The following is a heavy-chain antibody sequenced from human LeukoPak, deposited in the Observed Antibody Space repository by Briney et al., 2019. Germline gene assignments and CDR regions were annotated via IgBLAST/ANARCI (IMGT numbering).Heavy chain of an antibody. CDR2: IYYSGST. CDR1: GGSISSYY. Sequence: SETLSLTCTVSGGSISSYYWSWIRQPPGKGLVWIGYIYYSGSTNYNPSLKSRVTISVDTSKNQFSLKLSSVTAADTAVYYCARVGVAGAYYFDYWGQGTLVTVSS. V-gene: IGHV4-59*01. CDR3: ARVGVAGAYYFDY. D-gene: IGHD6-19*01. J-gene: IGHJ4*02.